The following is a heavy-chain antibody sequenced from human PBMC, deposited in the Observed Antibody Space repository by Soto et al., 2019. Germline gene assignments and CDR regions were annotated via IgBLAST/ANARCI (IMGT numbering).Heavy chain of an antibody. CDR1: GFTFSSYA. V-gene: IGHV3-23*01. D-gene: IGHD4-17*01. J-gene: IGHJ2*01. CDR3: AKDNPTDYGGNSWYFDL. Sequence: GGSLRLSCAASGFTFSSYAMSWVRQAPGKGLEWVSAISGSGGSTYYADSVKGRFTISRDNSKNTLYLQMNSLRAEDTAVYYCAKDNPTDYGGNSWYFDLWGRGTLVTVSS. CDR2: ISGSGGST.